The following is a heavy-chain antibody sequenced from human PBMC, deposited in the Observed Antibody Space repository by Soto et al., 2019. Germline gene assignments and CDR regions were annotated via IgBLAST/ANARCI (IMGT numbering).Heavy chain of an antibody. CDR3: ARVQYSSSYPLNWFDP. V-gene: IGHV4-30-4*01. D-gene: IGHD6-6*01. Sequence: QVQLQESGPGLVKPSQTLSLTCTVSGGSISSGDYYWSWIRQPPGKGLEWIGYIYYSGSTYYNPSLKSRVTISVDTSKNQFSLKLSSVTAADTAVYYCARVQYSSSYPLNWFDPWGQGTLVTVSS. J-gene: IGHJ5*02. CDR1: GGSISSGDYY. CDR2: IYYSGST.